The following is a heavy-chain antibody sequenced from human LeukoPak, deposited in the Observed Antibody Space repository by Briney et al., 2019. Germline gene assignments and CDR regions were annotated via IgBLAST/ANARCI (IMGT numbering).Heavy chain of an antibody. CDR3: ARIYCSSTSCYYYYYYGMDV. V-gene: IGHV1-8*01. D-gene: IGHD2-2*01. J-gene: IGHJ6*02. Sequence: ASVKVSCKASGYTFTSYDINWVRQATGQGLEWMGWMNPNSGNTGYAQKFQGRVTMTRNTYISTAYMELSSLRSEDTAVYYCARIYCSSTSCYYYYYYGMDVWGQGTTVTVSS. CDR2: MNPNSGNT. CDR1: GYTFTSYD.